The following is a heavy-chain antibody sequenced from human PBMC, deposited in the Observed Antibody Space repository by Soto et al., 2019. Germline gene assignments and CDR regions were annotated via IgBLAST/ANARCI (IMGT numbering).Heavy chain of an antibody. CDR3: AREGLRLSGGAFDI. Sequence: ESLSLTCSVSGASISSYYWSWIRQPSGKGLEWIGRIYTSGSTNYNPSLKSRVTMSLDTSKNQFSLKLSSVTAADTAVYYCAREGLRLSGGAFDIWGQGTMVTV. V-gene: IGHV4-4*07. CDR2: IYTSGST. CDR1: GASISSYY. D-gene: IGHD5-12*01. J-gene: IGHJ3*02.